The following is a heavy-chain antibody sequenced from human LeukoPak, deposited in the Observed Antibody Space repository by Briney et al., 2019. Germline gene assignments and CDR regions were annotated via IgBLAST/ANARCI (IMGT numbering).Heavy chain of an antibody. CDR2: ISAYNGNT. Sequence: ASVKVSCKASGYTFTSYGISWVRQAPGQGLEWMGWISAYNGNTNHAQKLQGRVTMTTDTSTSTAYMELRSLRSDDTAVYYCARDPQYYYDSSGYYYADYFDYWGQGTLVTVSS. CDR1: GYTFTSYG. V-gene: IGHV1-18*01. CDR3: ARDPQYYYDSSGYYYADYFDY. D-gene: IGHD3-22*01. J-gene: IGHJ4*02.